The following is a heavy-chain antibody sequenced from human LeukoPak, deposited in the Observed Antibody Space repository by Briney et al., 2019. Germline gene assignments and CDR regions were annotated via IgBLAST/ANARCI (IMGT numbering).Heavy chain of an antibody. CDR3: ARIEDVTRGYNHAYYFDY. J-gene: IGHJ4*02. CDR2: IYYSGST. V-gene: IGHV4-59*08. Sequence: SETLSLTCTVSGGSISSYYWSWIRQPPGKGPEWIGYIYYSGSTDYNPSLKSRVTMSIDTSKKQFSLKLRTAAAADTAVYYCARIEDVTRGYNHAYYFDYWGQGTLVTVSS. D-gene: IGHD5-18*01. CDR1: GGSISSYY.